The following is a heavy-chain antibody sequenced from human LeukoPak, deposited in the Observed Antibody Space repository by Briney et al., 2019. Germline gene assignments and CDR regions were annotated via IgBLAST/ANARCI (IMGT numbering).Heavy chain of an antibody. CDR1: GYTLTELS. J-gene: IGHJ4*02. CDR2: FDPEDGET. D-gene: IGHD3-22*01. Sequence: GASVKVSCKVSGYTLTELSMHWVRQAPGKGLEWMGGFDPEDGETIYAQKFQGRVTMTADKSTSTAYMELSSLRSEDTAVYYCAREPDSSGYYDRTYYFDYWGQGTLVTVSS. V-gene: IGHV1-24*01. CDR3: AREPDSSGYYDRTYYFDY.